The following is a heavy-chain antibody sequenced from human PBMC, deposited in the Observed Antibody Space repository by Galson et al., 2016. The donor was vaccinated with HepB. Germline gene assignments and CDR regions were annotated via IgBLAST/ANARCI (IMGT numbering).Heavy chain of an antibody. CDR3: AGGSAAARLNY. V-gene: IGHV4-34*01. J-gene: IGHJ4*02. CDR1: GGSFRGDY. CDR2: AIHTGNT. Sequence: SETLSLTCTAYGGSFRGDYWTWIREPPGKGLEWIGEAIHTGNTNYIPSLNPSLSSRVSISVDTSKNHFSLHLSSLSAADTAVYYCAGGSAAARLNYWGQGTLVTVSS. D-gene: IGHD6-6*01.